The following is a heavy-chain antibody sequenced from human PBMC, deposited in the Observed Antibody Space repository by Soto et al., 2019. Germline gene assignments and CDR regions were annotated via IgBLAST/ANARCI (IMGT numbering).Heavy chain of an antibody. CDR3: AKYMVGGSSSWYQGYYYYSMDV. CDR1: GFTFSSYA. D-gene: IGHD6-13*01. Sequence: GGSLRLSCAASGFTFSSYAMSWVRQAPGKGLEWVSAISGSGGSTYYADSVKGRFTISRDNSKNTLYLQMNSLRAEDTAVYYCAKYMVGGSSSWYQGYYYYSMDVWGQGTTVTVSS. CDR2: ISGSGGST. V-gene: IGHV3-23*01. J-gene: IGHJ6*02.